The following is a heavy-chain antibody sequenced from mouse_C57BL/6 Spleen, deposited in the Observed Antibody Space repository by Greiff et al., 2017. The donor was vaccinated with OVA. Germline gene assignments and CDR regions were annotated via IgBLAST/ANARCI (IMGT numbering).Heavy chain of an antibody. CDR3: ARENPFDY. CDR2: IDPSDSYT. J-gene: IGHJ2*01. V-gene: IGHV1-50*01. CDR1: GYTFTSYW. Sequence: QVQLQQPGAELVKPGASVKLSCKASGYTFTSYWMQWVKQRPGQGLEWIGEIDPSDSYTNYNQKFKGKATLTVDTSSSTAYMQLSSLTSEDSAVYYCARENPFDYWGQGTTLTVSS.